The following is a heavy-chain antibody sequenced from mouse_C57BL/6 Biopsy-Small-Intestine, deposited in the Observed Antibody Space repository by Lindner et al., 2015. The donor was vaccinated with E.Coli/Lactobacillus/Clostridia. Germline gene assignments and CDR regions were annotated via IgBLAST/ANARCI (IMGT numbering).Heavy chain of an antibody. CDR3: ARYSRYGSSPLYWYFDV. V-gene: IGHV3-8*01. Sequence: VQLQESGPGLAKPSQTLSLTCSVTGYSITSDYWNWIRKFPGINLSTWGTLSYSGSTYYNPSLKSRISITRDTSKNQYYLQLNSVTTEDTATYYCARYSRYGSSPLYWYFDVWGTGTTVTVSS. J-gene: IGHJ1*03. D-gene: IGHD1-1*01. CDR2: LSYSGST. CDR1: GYSITSDY.